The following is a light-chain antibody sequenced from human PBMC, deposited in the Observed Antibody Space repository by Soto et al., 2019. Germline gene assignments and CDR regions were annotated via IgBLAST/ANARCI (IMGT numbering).Light chain of an antibody. J-gene: IGLJ1*01. Sequence: QSALTQPASVSGSPGQSITISCTGNSSDVGGYNYVSWYQQHPGKAPKLMIYEVSNRPSGVSNRFSGSKSGNTASLTISGLQAEDEADYYCSSYTGSSTPYVFGTRTKLTVL. CDR3: SSYTGSSTPYV. CDR2: EVS. V-gene: IGLV2-14*01. CDR1: SSDVGGYNY.